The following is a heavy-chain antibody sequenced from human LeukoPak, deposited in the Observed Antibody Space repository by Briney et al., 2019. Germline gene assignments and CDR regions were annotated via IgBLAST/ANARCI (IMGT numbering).Heavy chain of an antibody. CDR1: GGSISSYY. CDR3: ARVYGGHSLRPFDI. D-gene: IGHD4-23*01. CDR2: IYYSGST. V-gene: IGHV4-59*01. J-gene: IGHJ3*02. Sequence: AETLSLTCTVSGGSISSYYWSWIRQPPGKGLECIGYIYYSGSTNYNPTNKSRVTISIDSSNTQYSLKLSSVPAADTVVYYGARVYGGHSLRPFDIWGQGTMVTVSS.